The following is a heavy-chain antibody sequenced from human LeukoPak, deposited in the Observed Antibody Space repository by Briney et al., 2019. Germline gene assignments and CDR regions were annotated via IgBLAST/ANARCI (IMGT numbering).Heavy chain of an antibody. V-gene: IGHV1-8*01. Sequence: ASVKVSCKASGYTFTSYDINWVRQAAGQGLEWMGWMNPNSGNTGYAQKFQGRVTMTRNTSISTAYMELSSLRSEDTAVYYCARGFLEWLPIYYYYYYYMDVWGKGTTVTVSS. CDR2: MNPNSGNT. D-gene: IGHD3-3*01. J-gene: IGHJ6*03. CDR1: GYTFTSYD. CDR3: ARGFLEWLPIYYYYYYYMDV.